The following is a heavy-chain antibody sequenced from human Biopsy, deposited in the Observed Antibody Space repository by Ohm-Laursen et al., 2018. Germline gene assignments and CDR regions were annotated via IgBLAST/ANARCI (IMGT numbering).Heavy chain of an antibody. D-gene: IGHD3-22*01. CDR2: VYYTGST. CDR3: ARDRGYYSDRTVPGYFDL. V-gene: IGHV4-59*01. Sequence: TLSLTCTVSGDSISSYYWSWIRQPPGKGLEWIGYVYYTGSTDYNPSLQSRVTISVDTSKNHFSLRLRSVTPADTAIYYCARDRGYYSDRTVPGYFDLWGRGALVTVSS. J-gene: IGHJ2*01. CDR1: GDSISSYY.